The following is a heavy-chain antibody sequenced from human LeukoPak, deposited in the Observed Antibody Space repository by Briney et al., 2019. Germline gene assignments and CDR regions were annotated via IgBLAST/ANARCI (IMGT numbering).Heavy chain of an antibody. CDR1: GGSISSYY. Sequence: SETLSLTCTVSGGSISSYYWTWIRQPPGKGLEWIGYVYYSGSTNYNPSLKSRVTISVDTSKNQFSLKLSSVTAADTAVYYCARQGGGNRNGMDVWGQGTTVTVSS. V-gene: IGHV4-59*08. D-gene: IGHD4-23*01. CDR2: VYYSGST. J-gene: IGHJ6*02. CDR3: ARQGGGNRNGMDV.